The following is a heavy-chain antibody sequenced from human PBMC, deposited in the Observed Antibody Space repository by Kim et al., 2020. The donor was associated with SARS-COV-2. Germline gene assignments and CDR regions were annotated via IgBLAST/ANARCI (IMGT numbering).Heavy chain of an antibody. J-gene: IGHJ1*01. V-gene: IGHV3-11*05. CDR3: ASDSYGSSIRGQAEYFQH. D-gene: IGHD3-22*01. Sequence: KGRFTISRDNAKNSLYLQMSSLRAEDTAVYYCASDSYGSSIRGQAEYFQHWGQGTLVAVSS.